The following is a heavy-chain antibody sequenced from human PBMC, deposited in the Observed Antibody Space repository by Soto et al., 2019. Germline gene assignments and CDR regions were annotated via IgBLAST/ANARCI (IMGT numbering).Heavy chain of an antibody. J-gene: IGHJ4*02. CDR1: GDTFNFYT. D-gene: IGHD3-10*01. CDR2: INPILSMS. Sequence: QVQLVQSGADVQRPGSSGRVSCQASGDTFNFYTINWVRQAPGQGLQWMGRINPILSMSNYAPRFQGRVTMTADKSTSTAYMELSSLRSEDTAMYYCATSYGSGYRAFDSWGQGGLVTVS. V-gene: IGHV1-69*02. CDR3: ATSYGSGYRAFDS.